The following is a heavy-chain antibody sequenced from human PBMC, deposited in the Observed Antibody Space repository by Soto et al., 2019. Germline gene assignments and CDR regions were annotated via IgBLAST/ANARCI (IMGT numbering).Heavy chain of an antibody. CDR1: GYTFTSYG. D-gene: IGHD3-3*01. CDR2: ISAYNGNT. CDR3: ARAPLLDYDFWSGYLLDYYYGMDV. Sequence: ASVKVSCKASGYTFTSYGISWVRQAPGQGLEWVGWISAYNGNTNYAQKLQGRVTMTTDTSTSTAYMELRSLRSDDTAVYYCARAPLLDYDFWSGYLLDYYYGMDVWGQGTTVTVSS. V-gene: IGHV1-18*04. J-gene: IGHJ6*02.